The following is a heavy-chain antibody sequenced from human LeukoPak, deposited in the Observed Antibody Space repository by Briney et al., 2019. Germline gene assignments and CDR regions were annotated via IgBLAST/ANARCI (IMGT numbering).Heavy chain of an antibody. CDR1: GFTFSSYA. CDR3: AKGLEWLYEGHFDY. J-gene: IGHJ4*02. D-gene: IGHD3-3*01. Sequence: GGSLRLSCAASGFTFSSYAMSWVRQARGKGLEWDSAISGSGGSTYYADSVKVRFTISRDNSKNTLYLQMNSLRAEDTAVYYCAKGLEWLYEGHFDYWGQGTLVTVSS. V-gene: IGHV3-23*01. CDR2: ISGSGGST.